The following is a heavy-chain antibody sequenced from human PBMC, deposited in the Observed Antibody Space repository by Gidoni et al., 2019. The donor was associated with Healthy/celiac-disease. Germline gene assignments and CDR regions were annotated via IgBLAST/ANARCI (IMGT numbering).Heavy chain of an antibody. D-gene: IGHD3-22*01. CDR3: ARVAAYYDSSGYYFYAFDI. V-gene: IGHV4-4*07. CDR1: GGSISGYY. CDR2: IYTSGST. J-gene: IGHJ3*02. Sequence: QVQLQESGPGLVKPSETLSLTCTVSGGSISGYYWSWIRQPAGKGLEWLGRIYTSGSTNHHPSLTSRGTMSVDTSKNQFSLKLSSVTAADTAVYYCARVAAYYDSSGYYFYAFDIWGQGTMVTVSS.